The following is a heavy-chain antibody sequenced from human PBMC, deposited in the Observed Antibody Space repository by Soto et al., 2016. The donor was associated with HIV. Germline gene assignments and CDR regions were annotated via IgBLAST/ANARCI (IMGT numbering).Heavy chain of an antibody. J-gene: IGHJ4*02. Sequence: EVQLVESGGGLVQPGGSLRLSCAASGFTFRTYWMHWVRQGTGKGLVWVSRISSDGTTTTYADSVEGRFTISRDNAKNTVYLQMNSLRAEDTAVYYCIREELWGAEKHYNFDQWGQGTLVTVSS. CDR2: ISSDGTTT. CDR3: IREELWGAEKHYNFDQ. V-gene: IGHV3-74*01. CDR1: GFTFRTYW. D-gene: IGHD3-16*01.